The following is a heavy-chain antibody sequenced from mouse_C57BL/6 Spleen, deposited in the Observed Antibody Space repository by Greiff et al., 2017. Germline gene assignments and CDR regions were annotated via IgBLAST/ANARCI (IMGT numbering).Heavy chain of an antibody. Sequence: VKLQESGPGLVQPSQSLSITCTVSGFSLTSYGVHWVRQSPGKSLEWLGVIWSGGSTDYNAAFISRLSISKDNSKSQVFFKMNSLQADDTAIYYCVSVYGNYYAMDYWGQGASVTVSS. D-gene: IGHD2-10*02. J-gene: IGHJ4*01. CDR3: VSVYGNYYAMDY. V-gene: IGHV2-2*01. CDR1: GFSLTSYG. CDR2: IWSGGST.